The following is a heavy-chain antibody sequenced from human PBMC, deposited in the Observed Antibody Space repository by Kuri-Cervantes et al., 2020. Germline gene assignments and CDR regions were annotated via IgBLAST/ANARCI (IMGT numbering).Heavy chain of an antibody. CDR2: VFWNGGTT. Sequence: GESLKISCAASGFTFDDFGMGWVRQAPGKGLEWVSGVFWNGGTTAYVDSVQGRFTISRDNAKNSLYLQMNSLRAEDTAVYYCAREDYGDSLFDYWGQGTLVTVSS. V-gene: IGHV3-20*04. CDR1: GFTFDDFG. D-gene: IGHD4-17*01. J-gene: IGHJ4*02. CDR3: AREDYGDSLFDY.